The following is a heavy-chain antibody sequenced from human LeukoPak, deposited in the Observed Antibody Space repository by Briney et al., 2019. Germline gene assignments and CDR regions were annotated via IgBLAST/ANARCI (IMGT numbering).Heavy chain of an antibody. V-gene: IGHV4-59*08. J-gene: IGHJ4*02. D-gene: IGHD3-10*01. CDR1: GGSISSYY. CDR3: AGFTFFRGVITFDY. CDR2: IYYSGST. Sequence: SETLSLTCTVSGGSISSYYRSWIRQPPGKGRKWIGYIYYSGSTNYNPSLKSRVTISVHTSKNQFSLKLSSVTAADTAVYSCAGFTFFRGVITFDYWGQGTLVTVSS.